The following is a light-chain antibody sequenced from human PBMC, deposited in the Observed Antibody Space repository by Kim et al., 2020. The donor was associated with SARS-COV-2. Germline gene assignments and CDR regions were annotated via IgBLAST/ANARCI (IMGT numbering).Light chain of an antibody. V-gene: IGLV2-11*03. J-gene: IGLJ3*02. CDR3: NSYAGSYTWL. CDR1: STDVGPYNY. CDR2: DVS. Sequence: QSVTLSCSGTSTDVGPYNYVAWYQQPPGNPPKVMIYDVSARPSGVPDRFSGSKSGNTASLTISGLQAEDEADYYCNSYAGSYTWLFGGGTQLTVL.